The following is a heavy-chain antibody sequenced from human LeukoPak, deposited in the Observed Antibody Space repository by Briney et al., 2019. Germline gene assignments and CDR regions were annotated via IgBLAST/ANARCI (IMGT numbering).Heavy chain of an antibody. V-gene: IGHV4-39*01. CDR2: IYYSGST. J-gene: IGHJ5*02. CDR3: ASQQLNWFDP. D-gene: IGHD6-13*01. Sequence: PSETLSLTCTVSGGSISSSSYYWGWIRQPPGKGLEWIGSIYYSGSTYYNPSLKSRVTISVDTSKNQFSLKLSSVTAADTAVYYCASQQLNWFDPWGQGTLVTVSS. CDR1: GGSISSSSYY.